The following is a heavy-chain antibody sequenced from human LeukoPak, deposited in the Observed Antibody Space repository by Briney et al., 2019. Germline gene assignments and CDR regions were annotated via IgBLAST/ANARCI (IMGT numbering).Heavy chain of an antibody. CDR3: ARGPAVLRYFDWLLGFDY. J-gene: IGHJ4*02. CDR2: INHSGST. V-gene: IGHV4-34*01. Sequence: PSETLSLTCAVYGGSFSGYYWSWIRQPPGKGLEWIREINHSGSTNYNPSLKSRVTISVDTSKNQFSLKLSSVTAADTAVYYCARGPAVLRYFDWLLGFDYWGQGTLVTVSS. D-gene: IGHD3-9*01. CDR1: GGSFSGYY.